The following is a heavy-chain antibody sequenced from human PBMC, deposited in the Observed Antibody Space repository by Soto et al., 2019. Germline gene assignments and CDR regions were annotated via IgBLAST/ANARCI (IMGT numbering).Heavy chain of an antibody. V-gene: IGHV4-34*01. D-gene: IGHD3-3*01. Sequence: NPSETLSLTCAVYGGSFSGYYWSWIRQPPGKGLEWIGEINHSGSTNYNPSLKSRVTISVDTSKNQFSLKLRSVTAADTAVYYCAVRDDFWSGPLYGMDVWGQGTTVTVSS. CDR1: GGSFSGYY. CDR2: INHSGST. J-gene: IGHJ6*02. CDR3: AVRDDFWSGPLYGMDV.